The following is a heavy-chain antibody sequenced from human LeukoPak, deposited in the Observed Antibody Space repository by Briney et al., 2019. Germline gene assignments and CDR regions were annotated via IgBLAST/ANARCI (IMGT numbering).Heavy chain of an antibody. Sequence: SQTLSLTCAVSGGSISSGGYSWSWIRQPPGKGLEWIGYINHSGSTNYNPSLKSRVTISVDTSKNQFSLKLSSVTAADTAVYYCARVFGRSHGGKRYFQHWGQGTLVTVSS. CDR2: INHSGST. J-gene: IGHJ1*01. CDR3: ARVFGRSHGGKRYFQH. D-gene: IGHD4-23*01. CDR1: GGSISSGGYS. V-gene: IGHV4-30-2*01.